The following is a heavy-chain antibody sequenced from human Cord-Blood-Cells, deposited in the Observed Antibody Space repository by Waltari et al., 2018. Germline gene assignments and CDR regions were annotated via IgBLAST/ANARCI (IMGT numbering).Heavy chain of an antibody. D-gene: IGHD7-27*01. J-gene: IGHJ4*02. CDR3: ARDGGALTGVAY. CDR1: GYPFTCFY. Sequence: VQLVPSGAEVQTPGASVKVPCKASGYPFTCFYMHWVRQAPGQGLEWMGWINPNSGGTNYAQKFQGRVTMTRDTSISTAYMELSRLRSDDTAVYYCARDGGALTGVAYWGQGTLVTVSS. V-gene: IGHV1-2*02. CDR2: INPNSGGT.